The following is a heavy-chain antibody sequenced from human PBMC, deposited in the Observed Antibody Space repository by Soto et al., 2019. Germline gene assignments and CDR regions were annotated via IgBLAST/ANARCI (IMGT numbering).Heavy chain of an antibody. Sequence: QVQLQESGPGLVKPSQTLSLTCTVSGGSISSGDYYWSWIRQPPGKGLEWIGYIYYSGSTYYNPSHTSRVTMSVDTSKNQFSLKLSSVTAADTAVYDCARYRCSGGSCYRFDYWGQGTLVTVSS. CDR2: IYYSGST. CDR3: ARYRCSGGSCYRFDY. D-gene: IGHD2-15*01. CDR1: GGSISSGDYY. V-gene: IGHV4-30-4*01. J-gene: IGHJ4*02.